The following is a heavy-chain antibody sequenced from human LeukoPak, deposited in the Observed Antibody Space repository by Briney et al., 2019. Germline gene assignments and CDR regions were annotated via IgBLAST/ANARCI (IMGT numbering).Heavy chain of an antibody. CDR1: GFSLSNYW. CDR3: AEGGY. J-gene: IGHJ4*02. Sequence: GGSLRLSCAASGFSLSNYWMNWVRQAPGKGLEWVASIKPDGSEKYYVDSLRGRFTISRDDARNSLYLQVNSLRAEDTAVYYCAEGGYWGQGTLVTVSS. CDR2: IKPDGSEK. V-gene: IGHV3-7*01.